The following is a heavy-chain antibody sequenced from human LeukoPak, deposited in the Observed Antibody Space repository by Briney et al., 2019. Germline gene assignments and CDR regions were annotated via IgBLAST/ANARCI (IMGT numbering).Heavy chain of an antibody. CDR2: IYYSGST. J-gene: IGHJ2*01. CDR3: ARSVPYGSGSYSTTNWYFDL. V-gene: IGHV4-59*01. Sequence: SETLSLTCTVSGGSISSYYWSWIRQPPGKGLEWIGYIYYSGSTNYNPSLKSRVTISVDTSKNQFSLKLSSVTAADTAVYYCARSVPYGSGSYSTTNWYFDLWGRGTLVTVSS. D-gene: IGHD3-10*01. CDR1: GGSISSYY.